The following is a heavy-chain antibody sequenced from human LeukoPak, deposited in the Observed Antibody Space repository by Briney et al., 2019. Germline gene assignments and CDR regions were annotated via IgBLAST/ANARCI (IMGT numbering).Heavy chain of an antibody. CDR1: GYTFTSCG. Sequence: ASVKVSCKASGYTFTSCGISWVRQAPGQGLEWMGWISAYNGNTNYAQKLQGRVTMTTDTSTSTAYMELRSLRSDDTAVYYCARATYYYDSSGLYYFDYWGQGTLVTVSS. J-gene: IGHJ4*02. CDR3: ARATYYYDSSGLYYFDY. CDR2: ISAYNGNT. V-gene: IGHV1-18*01. D-gene: IGHD3-22*01.